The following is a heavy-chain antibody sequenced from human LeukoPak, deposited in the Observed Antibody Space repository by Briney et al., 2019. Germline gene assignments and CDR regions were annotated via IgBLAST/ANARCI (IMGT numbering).Heavy chain of an antibody. J-gene: IGHJ6*03. CDR3: AKFSVEFYYYYMDV. CDR2: ISGSGGST. CDR1: GFTFSSYA. V-gene: IGHV3-23*01. Sequence: GGSLRLSCAASGFTFSSYAMSWVRQAPGKGLEWVSAISGSGGSTYYADSVKGRFTISRDNSENTLYLQMNSLRAEDTAVYYCAKFSVEFYYYYMDVWGKGTTVTVSS. D-gene: IGHD1-1*01.